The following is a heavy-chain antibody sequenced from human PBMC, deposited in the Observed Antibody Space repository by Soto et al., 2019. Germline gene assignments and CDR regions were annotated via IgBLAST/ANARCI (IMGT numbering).Heavy chain of an antibody. CDR1: GFTFSNNG. CDR2: ISSDGSKK. Sequence: QVQLVESGGGVLQHGRSLRLSCVASGFTFSNNGIHWVRQAPGKGLERVAVISSDGSKKYYADSVKGRFTISRDNSKNTLYLQMNSLRAEDTAVYYCAMDLYGGSSRFDYWGQGTLVTVSS. J-gene: IGHJ4*02. CDR3: AMDLYGGSSRFDY. D-gene: IGHD2-15*01. V-gene: IGHV3-30*03.